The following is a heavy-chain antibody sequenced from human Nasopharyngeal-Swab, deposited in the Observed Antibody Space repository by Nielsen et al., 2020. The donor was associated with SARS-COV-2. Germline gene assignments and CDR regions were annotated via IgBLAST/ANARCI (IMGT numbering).Heavy chain of an antibody. J-gene: IGHJ4*02. CDR2: ISSSSSTI. V-gene: IGHV3-48*04. D-gene: IGHD6-19*01. CDR1: GFTFSSYS. Sequence: GGSLRLSCAASGFTFSSYSLNWVRQAPGKGLEWVSYISSSSSTIYYADSVKGRFTISRDNAKNSLYLQMNSLRAEDTAVYYCARVRYETVLGAWLPGYFDYWGQGTLVTVSS. CDR3: ARVRYETVLGAWLPGYFDY.